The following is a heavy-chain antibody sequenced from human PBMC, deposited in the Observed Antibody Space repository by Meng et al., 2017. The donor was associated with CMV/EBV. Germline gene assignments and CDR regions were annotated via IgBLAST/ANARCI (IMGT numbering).Heavy chain of an antibody. V-gene: IGHV3-30*02. J-gene: IGHJ6*02. CDR3: AKDSNCGGDCYSDYYYGMDV. CDR2: MRYDGSNK. D-gene: IGHD2-21*01. CDR1: GFTFSSYG. Sequence: GESLKISCAASGFTFSSYGMHWVRQAPGKGLEWVAFMRYDGSNKYYADSVKGRFTISRDNSKNTLYLQMNSLRAEDTAVYYCAKDSNCGGDCYSDYYYGMDVWGQGTTVTVSS.